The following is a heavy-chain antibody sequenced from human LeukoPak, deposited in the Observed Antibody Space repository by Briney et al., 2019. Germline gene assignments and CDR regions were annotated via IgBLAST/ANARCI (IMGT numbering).Heavy chain of an antibody. CDR1: GLTLSNYW. CDR3: ARDSRGYPY. V-gene: IGHV3-7*05. J-gene: IGHJ4*02. D-gene: IGHD3-22*01. Sequence: GGSLRLSCAASGLTLSNYWMTWVRQAPGKXLEWVANINQDGSEKNYVDSVKGRFTISRDNAKNSLYLEMNSLRAEDMGVYYCARDSRGYPYWGQGTLVTVSS. CDR2: INQDGSEK.